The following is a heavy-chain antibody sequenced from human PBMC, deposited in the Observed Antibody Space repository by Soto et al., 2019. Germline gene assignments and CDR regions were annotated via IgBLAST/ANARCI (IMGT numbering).Heavy chain of an antibody. CDR3: ASHYDMWSGYLSPVDY. V-gene: IGHV3-11*01. CDR1: GYTFSDYY. J-gene: IGHJ4*02. Sequence: PGGSLRLSCAASGYTFSDYYMSWIRQAPGNGLEWISYIDTSGTKIYYADSVKGRFTITRDNAKNSLYLEMNSLRDEDTAVYYCASHYDMWSGYLSPVDYWGQGTLVTVPQ. CDR2: IDTSGTKI. D-gene: IGHD3-3*01.